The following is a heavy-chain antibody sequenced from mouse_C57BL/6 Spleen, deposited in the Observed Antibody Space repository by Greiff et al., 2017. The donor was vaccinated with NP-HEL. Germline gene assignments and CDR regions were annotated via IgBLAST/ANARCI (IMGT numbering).Heavy chain of an antibody. CDR1: GYSITSGYY. CDR3: ARDRSFFYAMDY. CDR2: ISYDGSN. J-gene: IGHJ4*01. D-gene: IGHD1-2*01. Sequence: EVQVVESGPGLVKPSQSLSLTCSVTGYSITSGYYWNWIRQFPGNKLEWMGYISYDGSNNYNPSLKNRISITRDTSKNQFFLKLNSVTTEDTATYYCARDRSFFYAMDYWGQGTSVTVSS. V-gene: IGHV3-6*01.